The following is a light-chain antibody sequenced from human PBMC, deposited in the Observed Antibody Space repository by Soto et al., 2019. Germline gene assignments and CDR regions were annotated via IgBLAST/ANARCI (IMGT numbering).Light chain of an antibody. CDR1: QGIRND. Sequence: AIQMTHSPSSLSASVGDRVTITFRSSQGIRNDLGWYQQKPGKAPKLLIYAASSLQSGVPSRFSGSGSGTDFTLTISSLQPEDFATYYCLQDYNYPLTFGQGTKVDIK. CDR3: LQDYNYPLT. CDR2: AAS. J-gene: IGKJ1*01. V-gene: IGKV1-6*01.